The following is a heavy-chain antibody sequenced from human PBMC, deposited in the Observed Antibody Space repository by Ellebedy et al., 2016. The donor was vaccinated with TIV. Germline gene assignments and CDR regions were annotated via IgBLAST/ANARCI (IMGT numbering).Heavy chain of an antibody. J-gene: IGHJ2*01. CDR2: VSYEGSVQ. CDR1: GFIFSDYG. D-gene: IGHD3-10*01. CDR3: AKEVKVRAGPWYFDL. Sequence: GESLKISCAASGFIFSDYGMHWVRRAPGKGLEWVAVVSYEGSVQYYRDSVKGRFTISRDNSKNTLYLQMDSPRAEDTAVYYYAKEVKVRAGPWYFDLWGRGALVTVSS. V-gene: IGHV3-30*18.